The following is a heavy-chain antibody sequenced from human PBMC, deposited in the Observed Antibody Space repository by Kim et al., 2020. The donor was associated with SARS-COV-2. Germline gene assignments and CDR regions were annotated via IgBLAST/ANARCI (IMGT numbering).Heavy chain of an antibody. D-gene: IGHD3-22*01. CDR3: AKGDYYDSSGYYYVSYY. Sequence: GGSLRLSCAASGFTFSSYGMHWVRQAPGKGLEWVAVISYDGSNKYYADSVKGRFTISRDNSKNTLYLQMNSLRAEDTAVYYCAKGDYYDSSGYYYVSYY. CDR1: GFTFSSYG. J-gene: IGHJ6*01. CDR2: ISYDGSNK. V-gene: IGHV3-30*18.